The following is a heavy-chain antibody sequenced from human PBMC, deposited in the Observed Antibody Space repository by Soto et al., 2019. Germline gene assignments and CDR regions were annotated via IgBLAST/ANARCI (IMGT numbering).Heavy chain of an antibody. J-gene: IGHJ4*02. Sequence: GGSLRLSCAASGLTFSSYDMCWVRQAPGKGLEWVSAISGSGGSTYYADSVKGRFTISRDNSKNTLYLQMNSLRAEDTAVYYISKDPWLFLVYFHYRGQGTLVTVFS. CDR3: SKDPWLFLVYFHY. CDR1: GLTFSSYD. V-gene: IGHV3-23*01. D-gene: IGHD2-21*01. CDR2: ISGSGGST.